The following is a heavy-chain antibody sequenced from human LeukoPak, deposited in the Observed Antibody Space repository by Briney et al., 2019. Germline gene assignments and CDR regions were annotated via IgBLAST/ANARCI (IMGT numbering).Heavy chain of an antibody. CDR2: LDSSSSYI. CDR1: GFTFSSYT. D-gene: IGHD2-2*01. CDR3: ARGPMEYPFDY. V-gene: IGHV3-21*01. Sequence: PGGSLRLSCAASGFTFSSYTMHWVRQAPGKGLEWVSTLDSSSSYIYYADSVKGRFTISRDNAKNSLYLQMNSLRAKDTAVYYCARGPMEYPFDYWGQGTLVTVSS. J-gene: IGHJ4*02.